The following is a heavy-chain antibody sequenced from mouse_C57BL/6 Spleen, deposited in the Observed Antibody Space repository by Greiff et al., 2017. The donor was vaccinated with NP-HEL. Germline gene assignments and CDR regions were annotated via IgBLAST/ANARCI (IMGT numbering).Heavy chain of an antibody. J-gene: IGHJ4*01. Sequence: EVQGVESGGGLVQPGGSLSLSCAASGFTFTDYYMSWVRQPPGKALAWLGFIRNKANGYTTEYSASVKGRFTISRDNSQSILYLQMNALRAEDSATYYCARYRSNYYAMDYWGQGTSVTVSS. CDR1: GFTFTDYY. CDR3: ARYRSNYYAMDY. V-gene: IGHV7-3*01. CDR2: IRNKANGYTT. D-gene: IGHD2-5*01.